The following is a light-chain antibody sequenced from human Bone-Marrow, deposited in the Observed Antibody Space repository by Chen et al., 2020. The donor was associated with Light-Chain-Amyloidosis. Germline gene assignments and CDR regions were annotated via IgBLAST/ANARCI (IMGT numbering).Light chain of an antibody. Sequence: QSALTQPASVSGSPGKSITISCTGTSGDVGTYNYVSWYQQHPGTAPKVMIYAVSNRPSVVSNRLSGSKSGNTASLTISGLQAEDEADDYCSSFTSSSSYVFGPGTKVTVL. V-gene: IGLV2-14*01. CDR2: AVS. J-gene: IGLJ1*01. CDR3: SSFTSSSSYV. CDR1: SGDVGTYNY.